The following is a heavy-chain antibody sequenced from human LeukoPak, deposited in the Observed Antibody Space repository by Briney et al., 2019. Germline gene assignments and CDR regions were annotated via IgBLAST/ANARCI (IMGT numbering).Heavy chain of an antibody. Sequence: PGGSLRLSCAASGFSFSNFGMSWVRQAPGKGLEWVSRISGSDGSTDYADSVKGRFTISRDNSKNTLYLQMNSLRAEDTAIYYCATYRQVLLPFESWGQGTLVTVSS. CDR3: ATYRQVLLPFES. CDR2: ISGSDGST. V-gene: IGHV3-23*01. J-gene: IGHJ4*02. CDR1: GFSFSNFG. D-gene: IGHD2-8*02.